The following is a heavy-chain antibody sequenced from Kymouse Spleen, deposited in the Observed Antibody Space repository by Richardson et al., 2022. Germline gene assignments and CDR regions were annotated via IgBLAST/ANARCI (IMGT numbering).Heavy chain of an antibody. D-gene: IGHD1-7*01. V-gene: IGHV4-61*01. CDR3: ARDNWNYSFFDY. CDR2: IYYSGST. CDR1: GGSVSSGSYY. Sequence: QVQLQESGPGLVKPSETLSLTCTVSGGSVSSGSYYWSWIRQPPGKGLEWIGYIYYSGSTNYNPSLKSRVTISVDTSKNQFSLKLSSVTAADTAVYYCARDNWNYSFFDYWGQGTLVTVSS. J-gene: IGHJ4*02.